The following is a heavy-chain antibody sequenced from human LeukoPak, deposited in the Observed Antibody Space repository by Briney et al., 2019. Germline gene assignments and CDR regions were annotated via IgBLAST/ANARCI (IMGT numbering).Heavy chain of an antibody. CDR2: IYYSGST. CDR1: GGSISSSSYY. Sequence: PSETLSLTCTVSGGSISSSSYYWGWIRQPPGKGLEWIGSIYYSGSTYYNPSLKSRVTISVDMSKNQFSLKLSSVTAADTAVYYCARQVIVGATVDYWGQGTLVTVSS. J-gene: IGHJ4*02. V-gene: IGHV4-39*01. D-gene: IGHD1-26*01. CDR3: ARQVIVGATVDY.